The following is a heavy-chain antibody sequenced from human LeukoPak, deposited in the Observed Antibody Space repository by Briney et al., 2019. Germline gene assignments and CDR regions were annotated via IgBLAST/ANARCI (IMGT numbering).Heavy chain of an antibody. J-gene: IGHJ4*02. CDR3: AKDSRDGYNYFDY. D-gene: IGHD5-24*01. CDR1: GFTFDDYG. CDR2: ISWDGGST. V-gene: IGHV3-43D*03. Sequence: PGGSLRLSCAASGFTFDDYGMHWVRQAPGKGLEWVSLISWDGGSTYYADSVKGRFTISRDNSKNSLYLQMNSLRAEDTALYYCAKDSRDGYNYFDYWGQGTLVTVSS.